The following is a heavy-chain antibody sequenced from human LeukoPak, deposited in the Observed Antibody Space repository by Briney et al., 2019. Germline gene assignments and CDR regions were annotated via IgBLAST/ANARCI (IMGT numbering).Heavy chain of an antibody. J-gene: IGHJ4*02. Sequence: ASVKVSCKASGYTFTSYYMHWVRQAPGQGLEWMGIINPSGGSTSYAQKFQGRVTMTRDTSTSTVYMELSSLRSEDTAVYYCARVGERSSGWYSYFDYWGQGTLVTVSS. V-gene: IGHV1-46*01. D-gene: IGHD6-19*01. CDR1: GYTFTSYY. CDR2: INPSGGST. CDR3: ARVGERSSGWYSYFDY.